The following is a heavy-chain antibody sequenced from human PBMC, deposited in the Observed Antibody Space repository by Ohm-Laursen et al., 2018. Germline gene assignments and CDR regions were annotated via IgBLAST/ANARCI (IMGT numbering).Heavy chain of an antibody. Sequence: ASVKVSCKVSGYTFTSYYMHWVRQAPGQGLEWMGIISPSGGSTSYAQKFQGRVTMTRDTSTSTVYMELSSLRSEDTAVYYCARDIEDTAMVNWGQGTLVTVSS. V-gene: IGHV1-46*01. D-gene: IGHD5-18*01. CDR2: ISPSGGST. CDR3: ARDIEDTAMVN. CDR1: GYTFTSYY. J-gene: IGHJ4*02.